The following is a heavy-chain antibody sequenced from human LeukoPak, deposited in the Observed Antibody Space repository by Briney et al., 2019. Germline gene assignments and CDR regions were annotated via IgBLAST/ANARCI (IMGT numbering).Heavy chain of an antibody. J-gene: IGHJ4*02. V-gene: IGHV1-2*02. CDR1: GYTFTDYY. CDR3: ARGADGNWGY. CDR2: INTKNGDT. D-gene: IGHD7-27*01. Sequence: ASVKGSCTASGYTFTDYYMHWVRQAPGQGIEWMGWINTKNGDTSYAHKFQGRVTMTRDTSVSTAYTEMRRLTSDDTAVYYCARGADGNWGYWGQGTLVTVSS.